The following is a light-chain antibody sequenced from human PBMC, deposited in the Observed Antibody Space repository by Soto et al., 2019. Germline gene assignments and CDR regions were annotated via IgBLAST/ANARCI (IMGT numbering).Light chain of an antibody. J-gene: IGLJ2*01. CDR3: SAYAGSSTWV. CDR2: EVY. CDR1: SSDVGGYNY. Sequence: QSAPTQPPSASGSPGQSVTFSCTGTSSDVGGYNYVSWYQQYPDKAPKLMIYEVYKRPSGVPDRFSGSKSGNTASLTVSGLQPEDEADYYCSAYAGSSTWVFGGGTKLTVL. V-gene: IGLV2-8*01.